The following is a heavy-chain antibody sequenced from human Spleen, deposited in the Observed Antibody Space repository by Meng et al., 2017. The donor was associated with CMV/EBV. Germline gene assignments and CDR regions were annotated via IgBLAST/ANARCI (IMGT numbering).Heavy chain of an antibody. V-gene: IGHV3-23*01. D-gene: IGHD3-16*01. J-gene: IGHJ6*02. CDR3: AKDLGPTVDYYYGMDV. Sequence: GGSLRLSCAASGFTFSSYAMSWVRQAPGKWLEWVSTISASGGSTYYADSVKGRFTISRDNSKNTLYLQMNSLRAEDTAVYYWAKDLGPTVDYYYGMDVWGQGTTVTVSS. CDR1: GFTFSSYA. CDR2: ISASGGST.